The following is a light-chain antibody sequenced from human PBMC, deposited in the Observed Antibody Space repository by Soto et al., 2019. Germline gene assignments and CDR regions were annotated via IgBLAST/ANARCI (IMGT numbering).Light chain of an antibody. Sequence: QSALTQPRSVSESPGQSVTISCTGTSSDVGGYNYVSWYQQHAGKAPKLMVYDVSKRPSGVPDRFSGSKSGNTASLTISGLQAEDEADYYCCSYAGSFTVAFGGGTKLTVL. V-gene: IGLV2-11*01. CDR2: DVS. J-gene: IGLJ2*01. CDR3: CSYAGSFTVA. CDR1: SSDVGGYNY.